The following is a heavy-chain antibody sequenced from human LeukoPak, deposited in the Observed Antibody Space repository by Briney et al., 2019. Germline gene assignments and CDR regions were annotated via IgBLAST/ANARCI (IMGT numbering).Heavy chain of an antibody. V-gene: IGHV3-53*01. CDR3: GVVAVGKVHY. CDR1: LFTLTSDW. D-gene: IGHD6-13*01. J-gene: IGHJ4*02. Sequence: GGSLRLSCAPLLFTLTSDWMNWVRQAPGRGRECVSIIYADGTTHYADSVKGRFTVSRDISKHTLYLQMNYLRAEDTAVYYCGVVAVGKVHYWGQGILGIVSS. CDR2: IYADGTT.